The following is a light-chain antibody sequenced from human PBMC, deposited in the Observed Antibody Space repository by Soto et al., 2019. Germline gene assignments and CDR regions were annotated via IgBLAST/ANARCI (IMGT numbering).Light chain of an antibody. CDR1: QSLVFSDGNTS. CDR2: KIS. J-gene: IGKJ2*01. V-gene: IGKV2-30*01. Sequence: DVVLTQSPLSLPVTLGQPASMSCRSSQSLVFSDGNTSLNWFQQRPGQSPRRLIYKISDRDSGVPDRFRGSGSCTDFTLKISRVEAADVGVYYCMQGPHWPYTFGQGTKLEIK. CDR3: MQGPHWPYT.